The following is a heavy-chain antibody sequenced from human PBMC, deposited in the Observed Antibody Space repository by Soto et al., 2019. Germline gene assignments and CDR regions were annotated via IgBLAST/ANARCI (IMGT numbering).Heavy chain of an antibody. D-gene: IGHD2-15*01. CDR2: ISPYNGKT. Sequence: QAQLAQSGAEVKKPGASVNISCKASGYTFTNYGFIWVRQAPGHGLEWVGWISPYNGKTEYAQKFQGRVTMTRDKPTSTAYMELWILISDDTAVYYCARDIYGGNCCDAFDIWGQGTMVTVSS. CDR3: ARDIYGGNCCDAFDI. J-gene: IGHJ3*02. CDR1: GYTFTNYG. V-gene: IGHV1-18*01.